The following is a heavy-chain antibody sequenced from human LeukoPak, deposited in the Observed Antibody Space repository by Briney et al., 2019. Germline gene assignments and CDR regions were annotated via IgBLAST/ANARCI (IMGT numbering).Heavy chain of an antibody. CDR2: INPNSGGT. J-gene: IGHJ6*03. V-gene: IGHV1-2*02. CDR3: ARVVYYYYYMDV. CDR1: GYTFTGYY. D-gene: IGHD2-15*01. Sequence: ASVRVSSKASGYTFTGYYMHWVRQAPGQGLEWMGWINPNSGGTNYTQKFQGRVTMTRDTSISTAYMELSRLRSDDTAVYYCARVVYYYYYMDVWGKGTTVTVSS.